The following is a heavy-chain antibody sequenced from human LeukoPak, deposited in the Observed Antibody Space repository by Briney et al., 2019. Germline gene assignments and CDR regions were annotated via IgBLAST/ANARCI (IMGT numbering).Heavy chain of an antibody. CDR1: GYTFTSYD. CDR3: ARVSVGILPTIAARPSKYYYYGMDV. V-gene: IGHV1-8*01. Sequence: ASVKVSCKASGYTFTSYDINWVRQATGQGLEWMGWMNPNSGNTGYAQKLQGRVTMTTDTSTSTAYMELRSLRSDDTAVYYCARVSVGILPTIAARPSKYYYYGMDVWGQGTTVTVSS. CDR2: MNPNSGNT. D-gene: IGHD6-6*01. J-gene: IGHJ6*02.